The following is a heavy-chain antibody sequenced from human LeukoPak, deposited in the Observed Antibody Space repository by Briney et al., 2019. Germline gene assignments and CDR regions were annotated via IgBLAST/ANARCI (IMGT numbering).Heavy chain of an antibody. J-gene: IGHJ5*02. D-gene: IGHD2-2*01. Sequence: SVKVSCKASGGTFRSYLIRGGRQAPGNGVEWRGGTFLIFGIANYAQKFQGRVTITADKSTSTAYMELSSLRSEDTAVYYCARDQSAGYQLLYNWFDPWGQGTLVTVSS. V-gene: IGHV1-69*10. CDR1: GGTFRSYL. CDR3: ARDQSAGYQLLYNWFDP. CDR2: TFLIFGIA.